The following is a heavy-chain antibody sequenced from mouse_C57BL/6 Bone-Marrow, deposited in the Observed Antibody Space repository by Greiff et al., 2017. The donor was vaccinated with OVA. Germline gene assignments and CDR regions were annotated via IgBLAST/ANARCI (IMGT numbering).Heavy chain of an antibody. CDR2: IDPETGGT. CDR3: TWDVWFAY. Sequence: VQRVESGAELVRPGASVTLSCKASGYTFTDYEMHWVKQTPVHGLEWIGAIDPETGGTAYNQKFKGKAILTADKSSSTAYMELRSLTSEDSAVYYCTWDVWFAYWGQGTLVTVSA. D-gene: IGHD4-1*01. CDR1: GYTFTDYE. J-gene: IGHJ3*01. V-gene: IGHV1-15*01.